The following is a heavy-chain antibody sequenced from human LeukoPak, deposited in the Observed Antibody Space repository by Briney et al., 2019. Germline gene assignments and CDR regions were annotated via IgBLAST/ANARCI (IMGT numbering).Heavy chain of an antibody. CDR2: IYYSGST. J-gene: IGHJ5*02. D-gene: IGHD6-13*01. CDR3: ARRGSSSWRPIGWFDP. Sequence: SETLSLTCTVSGGSISSSSYYWGWIRQPPGKGLEWIVSIYYSGSTYYNPSLKSRVTISVDTSKNQFSLKLSSVTAADTAVYYCARRGSSSWRPIGWFDPWGQGTLVTVSS. V-gene: IGHV4-39*01. CDR1: GGSISSSSYY.